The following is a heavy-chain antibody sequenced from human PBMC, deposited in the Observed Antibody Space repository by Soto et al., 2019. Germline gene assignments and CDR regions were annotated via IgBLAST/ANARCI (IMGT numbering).Heavy chain of an antibody. D-gene: IGHD2-21*01. CDR1: GYTFTGYY. CDR3: ARERFQVISDGMDV. J-gene: IGHJ6*02. Sequence: SVQVSCKASGYTFTGYYVHWVREAPGQGLEWMGWINPETGGTSYAQKFQGRVTLSRDTSINTAYLELSSLRFDDAAVYFCARERFQVISDGMDVWGQGTTVTVSS. CDR2: INPETGGT. V-gene: IGHV1-2*02.